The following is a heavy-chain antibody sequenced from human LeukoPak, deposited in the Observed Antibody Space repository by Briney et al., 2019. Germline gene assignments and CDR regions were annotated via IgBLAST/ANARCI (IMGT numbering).Heavy chain of an antibody. V-gene: IGHV3-23*01. D-gene: IGHD6-13*01. CDR1: GFTFSTFA. CDR2: IFPSGGEI. Sequence: GGSLTLSCAVSGFTFSTFAMIWVRQPPGKGLEWVSSIFPSGGEIHYADSVRGRFSISRDNSKSTLSLQMNSLRAEDTAIYYCAKGSVWYPYFDYWGQGTLVTVSS. J-gene: IGHJ4*02. CDR3: AKGSVWYPYFDY.